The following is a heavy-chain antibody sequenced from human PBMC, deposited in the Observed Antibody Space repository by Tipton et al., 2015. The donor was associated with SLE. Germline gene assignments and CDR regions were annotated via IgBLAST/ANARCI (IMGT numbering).Heavy chain of an antibody. Sequence: SLRLSCAASGFTFSMYAMNWVRQAPGKGLEWVSEIYGASRTHYVDSVMGRFTISRDDSKNTVFLQMNSLTTDDTAVYYCVPRQVDFDHWGQGSLVTVSS. CDR3: VPRQVDFDH. CDR1: GFTFSMYA. V-gene: IGHV3-23*05. CDR2: IYGASRT. J-gene: IGHJ4*02. D-gene: IGHD2-15*01.